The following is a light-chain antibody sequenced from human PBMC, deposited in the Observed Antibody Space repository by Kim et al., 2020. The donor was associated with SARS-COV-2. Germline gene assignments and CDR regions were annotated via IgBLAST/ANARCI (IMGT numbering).Light chain of an antibody. J-gene: IGLJ1*01. CDR1: NIGSKS. CDR3: QVWDSSSDHYV. V-gene: IGLV3-21*04. Sequence: SYELTQPPSVSVAPGKTARITCGGNNIGSKSVHWYQQKPGQAPVLVIYYDSDRPSGIPERFSGSNSGNTATLTISRVEAGDEADYYCQVWDSSSDHYVSG. CDR2: YDS.